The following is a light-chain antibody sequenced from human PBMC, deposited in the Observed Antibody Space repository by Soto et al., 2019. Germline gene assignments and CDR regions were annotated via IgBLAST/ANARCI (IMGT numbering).Light chain of an antibody. Sequence: QSVLTQPPSVSAAPGQKVTISCSGSSSNIGNKYVSWYQQVPGTAPKLLIHENDKRPSEIPDRFSGSKSGTSATMGITGLQTGDEAVYYCEKCDLSLRAVVFGGGTKVTVL. CDR2: END. V-gene: IGLV1-51*02. CDR1: SSNIGNKY. CDR3: EKCDLSLRAVV. J-gene: IGLJ3*02.